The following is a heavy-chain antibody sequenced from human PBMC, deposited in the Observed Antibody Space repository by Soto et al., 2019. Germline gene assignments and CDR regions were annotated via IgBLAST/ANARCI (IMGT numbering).Heavy chain of an antibody. J-gene: IGHJ5*01. V-gene: IGHV3-23*01. D-gene: IGHD3-16*01. CDR2: ISDDGSRT. CDR3: VKGGWLDF. CDR1: GFSFSTFE. Sequence: GGSLRLSCAASGFSFSTFEMSWVRQAPGRGLEWVSFISDDGSRTYYADAVKGRFTISRDNSKHTLYLQMNSLTAEDTAVYACVKGGWLDFWGQGTLVTVSS.